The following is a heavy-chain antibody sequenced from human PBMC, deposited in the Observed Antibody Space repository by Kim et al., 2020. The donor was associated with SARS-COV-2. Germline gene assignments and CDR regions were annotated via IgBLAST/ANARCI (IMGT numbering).Heavy chain of an antibody. D-gene: IGHD1-26*01. Sequence: TYYGDSGKGRFTISRDNSKSTLYLQMNSLRAEDTAVYYCAKAKSGSGYFDYWGQGTLITVSS. CDR3: AKAKSGSGYFDY. J-gene: IGHJ4*02. CDR2: T. V-gene: IGHV3-23*01.